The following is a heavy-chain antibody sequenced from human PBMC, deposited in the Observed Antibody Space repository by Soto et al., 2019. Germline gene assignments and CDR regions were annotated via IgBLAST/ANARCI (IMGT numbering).Heavy chain of an antibody. D-gene: IGHD6-19*01. CDR2: MNHNSGNT. CDR1: GYTFTSYD. V-gene: IGHV1-8*01. CDR3: ARGRYSSGWYQGRDY. Sequence: VSCKASGYTFTSYDINWVRQATGQGLEWMGWMNHNSGNTGYAQKFQGRVTMTRNTSISTAYMELSSLRSEDTAVYYCARGRYSSGWYQGRDYWGQGTLVTVSS. J-gene: IGHJ4*02.